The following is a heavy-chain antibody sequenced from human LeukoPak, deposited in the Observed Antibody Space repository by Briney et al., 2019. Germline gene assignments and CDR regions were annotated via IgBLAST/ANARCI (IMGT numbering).Heavy chain of an antibody. CDR2: SDPEDGER. CDR1: GCTLSDLS. CDR3: VTDRARLFWYFDL. D-gene: IGHD2-21*02. Sequence: ASVKVSCKVSGCTLSDLSIHWVRQAPGKGLEYVGGSDPEDGERFHAQRFQGRVTMTEDTSMDTAYMELSSLRSEDTAVYYCVTDRARLFWYFDLWGRGTLVTVSS. V-gene: IGHV1-24*01. J-gene: IGHJ2*01.